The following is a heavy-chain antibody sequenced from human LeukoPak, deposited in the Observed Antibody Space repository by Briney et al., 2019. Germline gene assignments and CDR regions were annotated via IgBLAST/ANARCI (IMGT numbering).Heavy chain of an antibody. CDR2: IIPIFGTA. CDR1: GYTFTSYG. CDR3: ARGSTPAGLVAFDI. V-gene: IGHV1-69*05. D-gene: IGHD3/OR15-3a*01. Sequence: ASVKVSCKASGYTFTSYGISWVRQAPRQRLKWMGGIIPIFGTANYAQTFQGRVTITTDESTSTAYMELSSLRSEDTAVYYCARGSTPAGLVAFDIWGQGTMVTVSS. J-gene: IGHJ3*02.